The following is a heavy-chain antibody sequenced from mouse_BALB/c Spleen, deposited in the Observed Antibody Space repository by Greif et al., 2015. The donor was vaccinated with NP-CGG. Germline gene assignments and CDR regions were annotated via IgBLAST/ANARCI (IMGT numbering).Heavy chain of an antibody. Sequence: EVKLVESGGGLVQPGGSRKLSCAASGFTFSSFGMHWVRQAPEKGLEWVAYISSGSSTIYYADTVKGRFTISRDNPKNTLFLQMTSLRSEDTAMYYCARWVGRYYAMDYWGQGTSVTVSS. J-gene: IGHJ4*01. D-gene: IGHD3-1*01. CDR2: ISSGSSTI. V-gene: IGHV5-17*02. CDR3: ARWVGRYYAMDY. CDR1: GFTFSSFG.